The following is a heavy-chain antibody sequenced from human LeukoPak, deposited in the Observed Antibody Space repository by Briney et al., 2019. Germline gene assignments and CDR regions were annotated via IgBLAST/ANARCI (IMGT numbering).Heavy chain of an antibody. CDR3: ASGSIASLVY. V-gene: IGHV4-4*07. CDR1: GGSISSYY. J-gene: IGHJ4*02. CDR2: IYTSGST. Sequence: SETLSLTCTASGGSISSYYWSWIRQPAGKGLEWIGRIYTSGSTNYNPSLKSRVTMSVDTSKNQFSLKPSSVTAADTAVYYCASGSIASLVYWGQGTLVTVSS. D-gene: IGHD6-6*01.